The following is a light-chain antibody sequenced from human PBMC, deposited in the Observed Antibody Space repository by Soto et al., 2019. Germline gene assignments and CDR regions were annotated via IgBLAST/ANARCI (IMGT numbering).Light chain of an antibody. Sequence: DIQMTQSPSTLSASVGDRVSITCRASQSISRQLAWYQQKPGKAPNLLIYKATNLETGVPSRITGSGSGTEFTLTISSLQPDDLATYYCVQYQSYWTCGQGTKV. J-gene: IGKJ1*01. CDR3: VQYQSYWT. CDR2: KAT. V-gene: IGKV1-5*03. CDR1: QSISRQ.